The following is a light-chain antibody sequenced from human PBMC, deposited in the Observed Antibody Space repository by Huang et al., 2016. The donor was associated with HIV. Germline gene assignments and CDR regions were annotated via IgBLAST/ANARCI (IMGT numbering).Light chain of an antibody. CDR3: HQYNDWPPWT. V-gene: IGKV3-15*01. CDR1: QNIDTN. Sequence: EIVMTQSPATLSVSPGERAILLCRASQNIDTNVAWYQQKPGLIFGASTRATGISARFTGGGSETEFTLTINSVQSEDVAMYYCHQYNDWPPWTFGQGT. J-gene: IGKJ1*01. CDR2: GAS.